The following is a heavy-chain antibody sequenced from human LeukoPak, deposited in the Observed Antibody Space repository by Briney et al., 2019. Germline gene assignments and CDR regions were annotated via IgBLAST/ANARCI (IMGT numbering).Heavy chain of an antibody. CDR2: ISGSGGST. CDR1: GFTFSSYG. D-gene: IGHD2-15*01. CDR3: AKDHPPGIVVVVAAMSDY. V-gene: IGHV3-23*01. J-gene: IGHJ4*02. Sequence: GGSLRLSCAASGFTFSSYGMSWVRQAPGKGLEWVSAISGSGGSTYYADSVKGRFTISRDNSKNTLYLQMNSLRAEDTAVYYCAKDHPPGIVVVVAAMSDYWGQGTLVTVSS.